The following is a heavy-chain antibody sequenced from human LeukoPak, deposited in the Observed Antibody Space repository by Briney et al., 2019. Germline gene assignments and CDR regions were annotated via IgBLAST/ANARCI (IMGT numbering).Heavy chain of an antibody. Sequence: GASVKVSCKASGYTFTSYGISWVRQAPGQGLEWMGWISAYNGNTNYPQKLQGRGTITTDTSTSTAYMELRSLRSDDTAVYYCARDIVVVPAAIRYYMDVWGKGTTVTVSS. V-gene: IGHV1-18*01. CDR1: GYTFTSYG. CDR3: ARDIVVVPAAIRYYMDV. D-gene: IGHD2-2*01. J-gene: IGHJ6*03. CDR2: ISAYNGNT.